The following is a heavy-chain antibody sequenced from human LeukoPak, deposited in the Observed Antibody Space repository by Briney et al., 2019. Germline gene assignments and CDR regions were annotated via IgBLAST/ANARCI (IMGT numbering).Heavy chain of an antibody. J-gene: IGHJ3*02. Sequence: PSETLSLTCSVSDDSITMYYWSWLRQPPGKGLEWIGYIYYSGSTNYNPSLKSRVTISVDTSKNQFSLKLSSLTAADTAVYYCARATTARAPFWIWGQGTMVTVSS. V-gene: IGHV4-59*01. CDR2: IYYSGST. D-gene: IGHD4-17*01. CDR1: DDSITMYY. CDR3: ARATTARAPFWI.